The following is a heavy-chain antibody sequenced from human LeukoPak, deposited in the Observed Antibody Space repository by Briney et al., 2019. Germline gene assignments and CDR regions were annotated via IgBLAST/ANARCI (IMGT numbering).Heavy chain of an antibody. CDR1: EFTFNHYA. Sequence: PGGSLRLSRAAYEFTFNHYAMNWVRQATGKELEWLSTISSSGDTTYYADSVRGRFTISRDKSKNTVFLQMNSLRADDTAVYYCAKALRAAHRPVYTYYYMDVWGKGTTVTVSS. D-gene: IGHD5/OR15-5a*01. CDR2: ISSSGDTT. CDR3: AKALRAAHRPVYTYYYMDV. J-gene: IGHJ6*03. V-gene: IGHV3-23*01.